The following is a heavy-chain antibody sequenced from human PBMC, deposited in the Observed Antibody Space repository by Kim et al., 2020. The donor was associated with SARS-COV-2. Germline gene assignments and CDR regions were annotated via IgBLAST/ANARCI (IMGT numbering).Heavy chain of an antibody. V-gene: IGHV4-39*07. D-gene: IGHD3-10*01. CDR2: IYYSGST. CDR3: ALGGEGANDY. Sequence: SETLSLTCTVSGGSISSSSYYWGWIRQPPGKGLEWIGSIYYSGSTYYNPSLKSRVTISVDTSKNQFSLKLSSVTAADTAVYYCALGGEGANDYWGQGTLVTVSS. CDR1: GGSISSSSYY. J-gene: IGHJ4*02.